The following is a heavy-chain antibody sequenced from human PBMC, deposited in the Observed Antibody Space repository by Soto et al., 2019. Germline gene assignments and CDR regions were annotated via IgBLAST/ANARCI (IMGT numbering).Heavy chain of an antibody. CDR3: AREGYDYVSS. D-gene: IGHD3-16*01. V-gene: IGHV4-34*01. CDR2: INHSGST. CDR1: GGSFSGYY. J-gene: IGHJ5*02. Sequence: SETLSLTCAVYGGSFSGYYWSWIRQPPGKGLEWIGEINHSGSTNYNPSLKSRVTISVDTSKNQFSLKLSSVTAADTAVYYCAREGYDYVSSWGQGTLVTVSS.